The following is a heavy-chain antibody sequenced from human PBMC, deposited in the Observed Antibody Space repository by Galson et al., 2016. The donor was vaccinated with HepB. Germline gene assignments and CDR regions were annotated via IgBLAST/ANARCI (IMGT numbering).Heavy chain of an antibody. CDR3: ARDRGDTVATTPDY. V-gene: IGHV3-33*01. Sequence: SLRLSCAASGFTFSSYGMHWVRQAPGKGLEWAAVIWYDGSNKYYADSVKGRFTISRDNSKNTLYLQMNSLRAEDTAVYYCARDRGDTVATTPDYWGQGTLVTVSS. D-gene: IGHD5-12*01. CDR2: IWYDGSNK. CDR1: GFTFSSYG. J-gene: IGHJ4*02.